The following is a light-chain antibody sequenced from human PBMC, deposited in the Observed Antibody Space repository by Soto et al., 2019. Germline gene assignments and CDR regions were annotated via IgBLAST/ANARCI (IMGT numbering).Light chain of an antibody. Sequence: QSVLTQPPSVSGAPGQRVTISCTGSSSNIGAGYDVHWYQQLPGTAPKLLIYGNNNRPSGVPDRFSGSKSGTSASLAITGLLAEDEADYYCHSYDSSLSGCVFGGGPKLTVL. CDR3: HSYDSSLSGCV. CDR1: SSNIGAGYD. J-gene: IGLJ3*02. CDR2: GNN. V-gene: IGLV1-40*01.